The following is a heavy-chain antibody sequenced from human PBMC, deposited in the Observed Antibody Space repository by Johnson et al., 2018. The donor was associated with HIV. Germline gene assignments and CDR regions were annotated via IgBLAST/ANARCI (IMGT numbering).Heavy chain of an antibody. CDR1: GFTFNTYV. J-gene: IGHJ3*02. V-gene: IGHV3-64*01. CDR2: INSNGGST. Sequence: VQLVESGGGLVQRGGSLRLSCAASGFTFNTYVMNWVRQAPGKGLEWVSRINSNGGSTYYANSVKGRFTISRDNSKNTLYLQMGSLRAEDMAVYYCARDEPTDDAFDIWGQGTMVTVSS. CDR3: ARDEPTDDAFDI.